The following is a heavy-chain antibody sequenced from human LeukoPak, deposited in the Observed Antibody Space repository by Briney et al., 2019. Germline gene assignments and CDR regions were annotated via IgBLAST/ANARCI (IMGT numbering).Heavy chain of an antibody. V-gene: IGHV4-38-2*02. CDR1: GYSISSGYY. CDR2: IYRSGST. Sequence: SETLSLTCSVSGYSISSGYYWAWIRQPPGKGLEWIGSIYRSGSTYYSPSLKSRVTISVDTSKNQFSLRLSSVTAADTAVYYCARSIGGTYFDYWGQGALVTVSS. D-gene: IGHD2-21*01. J-gene: IGHJ4*02. CDR3: ARSIGGTYFDY.